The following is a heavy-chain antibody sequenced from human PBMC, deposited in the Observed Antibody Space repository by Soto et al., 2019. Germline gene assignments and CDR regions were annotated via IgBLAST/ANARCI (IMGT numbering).Heavy chain of an antibody. CDR1: GGSFDDFY. Sequence: QVQLQQWGAGLLRPSETLSLTCAFYGGSFDDFYWSWVRQSPGKGLEWVGEISHDGGTNYSPSLASRVSISADTSKNQFSLHLRSVTAADTGLYYCARGQLVWYGDLTPYHRAMDVWGQGTTVTVSS. D-gene: IGHD3-10*01. CDR3: ARGQLVWYGDLTPYHRAMDV. J-gene: IGHJ6*02. V-gene: IGHV4-34*02. CDR2: ISHDGGT.